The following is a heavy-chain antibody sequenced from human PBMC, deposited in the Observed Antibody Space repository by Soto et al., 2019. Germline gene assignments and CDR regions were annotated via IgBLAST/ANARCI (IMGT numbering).Heavy chain of an antibody. J-gene: IGHJ4*02. D-gene: IGHD3-22*01. Sequence: PSETLSLTCAVYGGSFSGYYWTWIRQPPGKGLEWIGEINHSGSTNQNPSLKSRLSISVDTSKNQFSLKLRSVTAADTAVYYCVRGVTLKLAVQRAAPDKCYFDSWGQGTQVTVSS. V-gene: IGHV4-34*01. CDR3: VRGVTLKLAVQRAAPDKCYFDS. CDR1: GGSFSGYY. CDR2: INHSGST.